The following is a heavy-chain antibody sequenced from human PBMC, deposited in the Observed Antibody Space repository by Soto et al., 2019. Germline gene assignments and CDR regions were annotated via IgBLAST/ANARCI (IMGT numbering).Heavy chain of an antibody. CDR2: ISGTGEST. CDR3: AKSLADNWNKYCFQY. D-gene: IGHD1-20*01. V-gene: IGHV3-23*01. CDR1: GVTFSDYS. J-gene: IGHJ4*02. Sequence: EVQLLESGGDLVQPGGSQRLSCAASGVTFSDYSMSWVRQAPGKGLEWVSGISGTGESTHYADSVKGRFTISRDNSGDTLYLQMNTVRAEDTDVYYCAKSLADNWNKYCFQYWGRGTLVTVSS.